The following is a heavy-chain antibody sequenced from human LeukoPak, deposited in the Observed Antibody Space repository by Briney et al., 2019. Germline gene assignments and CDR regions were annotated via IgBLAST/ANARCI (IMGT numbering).Heavy chain of an antibody. Sequence: GASVKVSCKASGYTFTSYGISWVRQAPGQGLEWMGWISAYNGNTNYAQKLQGRVTMATDTSTSTAYMELSSLRSEDTAVYYCARGTYYYDSSGYYPLYFDYWGQGTLVTVSS. CDR3: ARGTYYYDSSGYYPLYFDY. CDR1: GYTFTSYG. D-gene: IGHD3-22*01. CDR2: ISAYNGNT. V-gene: IGHV1-18*01. J-gene: IGHJ4*02.